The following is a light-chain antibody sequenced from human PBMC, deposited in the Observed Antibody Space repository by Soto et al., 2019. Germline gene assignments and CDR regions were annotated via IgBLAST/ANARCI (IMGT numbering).Light chain of an antibody. J-gene: IGKJ3*01. CDR1: QSISDNN. Sequence: EIVLTQSPGTLSLSPGERATLSCRASQSISDNNLAWFQQKPGQAPRLLIYAASSRATGIPERFSGSGSGTDFTLTINRLEPEDFAMYYCQQDGSLPLTFGPGTKLD. CDR2: AAS. V-gene: IGKV3-20*01. CDR3: QQDGSLPLT.